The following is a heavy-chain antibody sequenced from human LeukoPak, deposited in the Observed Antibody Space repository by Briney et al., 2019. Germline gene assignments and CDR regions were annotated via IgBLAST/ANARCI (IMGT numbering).Heavy chain of an antibody. CDR1: GFTFSSYA. J-gene: IGHJ5*02. V-gene: IGHV4-38-2*01. CDR2: LFNGETT. D-gene: IGHD4-17*01. Sequence: KSGGSLRLSCAASGFTFSSYAMSWVRQPPGKGLEWIGSLFNGETTYYNPSLKSRVTMSVDPSRSQFSLILNSVTAADTAVYYCASRKVPNGDHEKWFDPWGQGTLVTVSS. CDR3: ASRKVPNGDHEKWFDP.